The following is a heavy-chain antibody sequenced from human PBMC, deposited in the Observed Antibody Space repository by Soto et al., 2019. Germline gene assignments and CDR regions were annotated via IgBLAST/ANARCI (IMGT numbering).Heavy chain of an antibody. CDR3: ARLDVGVAAAGDHYFDY. CDR2: IYPGDSDT. D-gene: IGHD6-13*01. V-gene: IGHV5-51*01. Sequence: GESLKISCKGSGYSFTSYWIGWVRQMPGKGLEWMGIIYPGDSDTRYSPSFQGQVTISADKSISTAYLQWSSLKASDTAMYYCARLDVGVAAAGDHYFDYWGQGTLVTVSS. J-gene: IGHJ4*02. CDR1: GYSFTSYW.